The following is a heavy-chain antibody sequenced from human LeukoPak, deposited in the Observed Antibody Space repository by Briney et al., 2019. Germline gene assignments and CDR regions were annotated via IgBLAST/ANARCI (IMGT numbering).Heavy chain of an antibody. D-gene: IGHD4-23*01. CDR2: INHSGST. J-gene: IGHJ6*02. CDR3: ASTYGGFYYYGMDV. V-gene: IGHV4-34*01. Sequence: SETLSLTCAVYGGSFSGYYWTWIRQPPGKGLEWIGEINHSGSTNYNPSLKSRVTISVDTSKNQFSLKLSSVTAADTAVYYCASTYGGFYYYGMDVWGQGTTVTVSS. CDR1: GGSFSGYY.